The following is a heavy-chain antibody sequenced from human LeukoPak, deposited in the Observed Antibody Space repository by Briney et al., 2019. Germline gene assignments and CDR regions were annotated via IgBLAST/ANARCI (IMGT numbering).Heavy chain of an antibody. CDR1: GFTFSSYA. CDR3: ARAEVLRYFDWYYYYYGMDV. D-gene: IGHD3-9*01. V-gene: IGHV3-30-3*01. CDR2: ISYDGSNK. Sequence: PGGSLRLSCAASGFTFSSYAMHWVRQAPGKGLEWVAVISYDGSNKYYADSVKGRFTISRDNSKNTLYLQMNSLRAEDTAVYYCARAEVLRYFDWYYYYYGMDVWGQGTTVTVSS. J-gene: IGHJ6*02.